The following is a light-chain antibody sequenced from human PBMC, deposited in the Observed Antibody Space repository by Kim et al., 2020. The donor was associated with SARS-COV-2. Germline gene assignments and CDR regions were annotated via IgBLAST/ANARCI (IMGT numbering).Light chain of an antibody. V-gene: IGKV3-20*01. CDR1: QSVSNNY. CDR3: QQYGSSLPWT. Sequence: QGERATLSCRASQSVSNNYLAWYRQKPGQAPSLVIYNALHRPTGIPDRFSGSGSGTDFTLTISRLEPDDFAVYYCQQYGSSLPWTFGQGTKVDIK. CDR2: NAL. J-gene: IGKJ1*01.